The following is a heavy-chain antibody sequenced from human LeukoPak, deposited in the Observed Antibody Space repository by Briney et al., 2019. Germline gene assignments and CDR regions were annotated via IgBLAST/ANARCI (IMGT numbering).Heavy chain of an antibody. CDR1: GGTFSSYA. CDR2: IIPIFGTA. V-gene: IGHV1-69*01. CDR3: AREDSSGYYYGMDV. J-gene: IGHJ6*02. D-gene: IGHD3-22*01. Sequence: ASVKVSCKASGGTFSSYAISWVRQAPGQGLEWMGGIIPIFGTANYAQKFQGRVTITADESTSTAYMELSSLRSEDTAVYYCAREDSSGYYYGMDVWGRGTTVTVSS.